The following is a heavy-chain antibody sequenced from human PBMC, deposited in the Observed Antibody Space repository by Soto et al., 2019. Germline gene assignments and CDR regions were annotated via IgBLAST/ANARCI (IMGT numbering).Heavy chain of an antibody. CDR2: INHSGST. J-gene: IGHJ4*02. CDR1: GGSFSGYY. V-gene: IGHV4-34*01. D-gene: IGHD2-2*01. CDR3: ARVRLGCSSTSCYVYDY. Sequence: PSETLSLTCAVHGGSFSGYYWSWIRQPPGKGLEWIGEINHSGSTNYNPSLKSRVTISIDTSKNQFSLKLSFVTAAETAFFYCARVRLGCSSTSCYVYDYWGQGTLVTVSS.